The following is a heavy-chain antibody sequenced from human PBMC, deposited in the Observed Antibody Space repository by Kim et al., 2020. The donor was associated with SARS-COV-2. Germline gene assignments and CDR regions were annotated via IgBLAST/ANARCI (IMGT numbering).Heavy chain of an antibody. CDR2: INHSGST. CDR3: ARGIDVVVPAVPKYFDL. V-gene: IGHV4-34*01. J-gene: IGHJ2*01. D-gene: IGHD2-2*01. Sequence: SETLSLTCAVYGGSFSGYYWSWIRQPPGKGLEWIGEINHSGSTNYNPSLKSRVTISVDTSKNQFSLKLSSVTAADTAVYYCARGIDVVVPAVPKYFDLWGRGTLVTVSS. CDR1: GGSFSGYY.